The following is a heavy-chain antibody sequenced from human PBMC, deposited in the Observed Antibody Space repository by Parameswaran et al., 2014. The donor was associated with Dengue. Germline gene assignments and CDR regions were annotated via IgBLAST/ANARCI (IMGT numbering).Heavy chain of an antibody. CDR3: ARDSGYVYYYYGMDV. D-gene: IGHD5-12*01. V-gene: IGHV3-48*02. J-gene: IGHJ6*02. CDR1: GFTFSSYS. CDR2: ISSSSSTI. Sequence: GSLRLSCAASGFTFSSYSMNWVRQAPGKGLEWVSYISSSSSTIYYADSVKGRFTISRDNAKNSLYLQMNSLRDEDTAVYYCARDSGYVYYYYGMDVWGQGTTVTVSS.